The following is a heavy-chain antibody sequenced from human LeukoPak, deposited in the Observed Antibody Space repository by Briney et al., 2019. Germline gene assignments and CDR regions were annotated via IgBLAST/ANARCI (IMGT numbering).Heavy chain of an antibody. D-gene: IGHD5-18*01. V-gene: IGHV4-39*01. Sequence: SETLSLTCTVSGGSISSSSYYWGWIRQPPGKGLEWIGSIYYSGSTYYNPSLKSRVTISVDTSKNQFSLKLSSVTAADTAVYYCARGWIQLSRFDYWGQGTLVTVSS. CDR1: GGSISSSSYY. CDR2: IYYSGST. CDR3: ARGWIQLSRFDY. J-gene: IGHJ4*02.